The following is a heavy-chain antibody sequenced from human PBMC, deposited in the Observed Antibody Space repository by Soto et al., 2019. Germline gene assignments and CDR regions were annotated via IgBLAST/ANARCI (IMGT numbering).Heavy chain of an antibody. CDR1: GGSISIGGYY. CDR3: ARLDSSGYYYGYYFDY. J-gene: IGHJ4*02. Sequence: SETLTLTCTLSGGSISIGGYYWSWIRQHPGKGLEWIGYIYYSGSTYYNPSLKSRVTISVDTSKNQFSLKLSSVTAADTAVYYCARLDSSGYYYGYYFDYWGQGTMVTGSS. CDR2: IYYSGST. V-gene: IGHV4-31*03. D-gene: IGHD3-22*01.